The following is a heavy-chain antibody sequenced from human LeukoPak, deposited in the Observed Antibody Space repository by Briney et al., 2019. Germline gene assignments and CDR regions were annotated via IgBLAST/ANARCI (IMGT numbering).Heavy chain of an antibody. CDR1: GFTFSSYG. CDR3: ARERRVNYYYGMDV. J-gene: IGHJ6*04. D-gene: IGHD3-10*01. CDR2: IWYDGSNK. V-gene: IGHV3-33*01. Sequence: PGRSLRLSCAASGFTFSSYGMHWVRQAPGKGLEWVAVIWYDGSNKYYADSVKGRFTISRDNSKNTLYLQMNSLRAEDTAVYYCARERRVNYYYGMDVWGKGTTVTVSS.